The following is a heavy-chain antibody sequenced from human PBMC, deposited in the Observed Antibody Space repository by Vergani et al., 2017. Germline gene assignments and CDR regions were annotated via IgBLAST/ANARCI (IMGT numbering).Heavy chain of an antibody. J-gene: IGHJ3*02. V-gene: IGHV3-73*02. Sequence: EVQLVESGGGLVQPGGSLKLSCAASGFTFSGSAMHWVRQASGKGLGWVGRIRSKANSYATAYAASVKGRFTISRDDSKNTAYLQMNSLKTEDTAVYYCTSHPRTDAFDIWGQGTMVTVSS. CDR1: GFTFSGSA. D-gene: IGHD1-14*01. CDR2: IRSKANSYAT. CDR3: TSHPRTDAFDI.